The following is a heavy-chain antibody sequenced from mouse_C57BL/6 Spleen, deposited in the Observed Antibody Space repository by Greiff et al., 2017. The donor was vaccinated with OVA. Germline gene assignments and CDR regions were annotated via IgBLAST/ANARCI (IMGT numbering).Heavy chain of an antibody. V-gene: IGHV3-6*01. CDR2: ISYDGSN. J-gene: IGHJ3*01. D-gene: IGHD2-4*01. Sequence: EVQVVESGPGLVKPSQSLSLTCSVTGYSITSGYYWNWIRQFPGNKLEWMGYISYDGSNNYNPSLKNRISITRDTSKNQFFLKLNSVTTEDTATYYCARDYYDYDGFAYWGQGTLVTVSA. CDR1: GYSITSGYY. CDR3: ARDYYDYDGFAY.